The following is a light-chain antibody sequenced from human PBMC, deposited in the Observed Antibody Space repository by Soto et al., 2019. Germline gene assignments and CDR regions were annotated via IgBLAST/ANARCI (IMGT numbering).Light chain of an antibody. CDR3: SLSYSGVRV. V-gene: IGLV7-46*01. J-gene: IGLJ3*02. CDR2: DTS. CDR1: AGPVTSRHY. Sequence: QPVVTQEPSLTVSPGGTVTLTCASSAGPVTSRHYPYWFQQKPGQAPRALIYDTSNKHPWTPARFSGSLLGGTPALILSGAQPEDEADYYCSLSYSGVRVFGGGTKLTVL.